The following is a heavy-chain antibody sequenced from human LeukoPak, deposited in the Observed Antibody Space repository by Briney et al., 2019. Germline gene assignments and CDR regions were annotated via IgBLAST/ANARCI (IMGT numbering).Heavy chain of an antibody. V-gene: IGHV3-30-3*01. D-gene: IGHD3-10*01. J-gene: IGHJ6*02. Sequence: GGSLRLSCAASGFTFSSYAMHWVRQAPGKGLEWVAVISYDGSNKYYADSVKGRFTISRDNSNRTLYLQMNSLRAEDTAVYYCARDTGVVTMVRGVIRQSDGMDVWGQGTTVTVSS. CDR3: ARDTGVVTMVRGVIRQSDGMDV. CDR1: GFTFSSYA. CDR2: ISYDGSNK.